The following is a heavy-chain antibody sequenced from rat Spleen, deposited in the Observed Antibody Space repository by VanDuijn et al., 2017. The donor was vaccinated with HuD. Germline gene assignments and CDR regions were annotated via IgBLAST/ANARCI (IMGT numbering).Heavy chain of an antibody. V-gene: IGHV5-62*01. CDR2: ISSSSGT. CDR3: AGAGYLRDWYFDF. D-gene: IGHD2-2*01. Sequence: VQLVESGGGLVQPGRSLKLSCSASGFTFSSYGMHWIRQAPGKGLDWVAYISSSSGTVYADAVKGRFTISRDNAKRTLYLQMDSLRSEDTATYYCAGAGYLRDWYFDFWGPGTMVAVSS. J-gene: IGHJ1*01. CDR1: GFTFSSYG.